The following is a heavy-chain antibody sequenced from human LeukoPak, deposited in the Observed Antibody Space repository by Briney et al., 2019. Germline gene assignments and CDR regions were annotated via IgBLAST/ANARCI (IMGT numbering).Heavy chain of an antibody. Sequence: ASVKVSCKASGYTFTSYGISWVRQAPGQELEWMGWISAYNGNTNYAQKLQGRVTMTTDTSTSTAYMELRSLRSDDTAVYYCARVLSSGWYCDYWGQGTLVTVSS. CDR3: ARVLSSGWYCDY. CDR2: ISAYNGNT. D-gene: IGHD6-19*01. J-gene: IGHJ4*02. V-gene: IGHV1-18*01. CDR1: GYTFTSYG.